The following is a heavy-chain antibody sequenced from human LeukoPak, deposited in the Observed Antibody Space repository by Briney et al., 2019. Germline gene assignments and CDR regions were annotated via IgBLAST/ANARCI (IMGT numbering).Heavy chain of an antibody. CDR2: IYYSGST. CDR3: ARARTILKPFDY. J-gene: IGHJ4*02. CDR1: GGSISSYY. D-gene: IGHD3-9*01. V-gene: IGHV4-59*01. Sequence: PSETLSLTCTVSGGSISSYYWSWIRQPPGKGLEWIGYIYYSGSTNYNPSLKSRVTISVDTSKNQFSLKLSSVTAADTAVYYCARARTILKPFDYWGQGTLVTASS.